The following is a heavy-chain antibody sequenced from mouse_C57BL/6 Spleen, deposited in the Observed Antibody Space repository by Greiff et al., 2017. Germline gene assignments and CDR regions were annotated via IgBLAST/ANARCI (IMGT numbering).Heavy chain of an antibody. CDR1: GFTFSDYY. Sequence: EVKLMESGGGLVQPGGSLKLSCAASGFTFSDYYMYWVRQTPEKRLEWVAYISNSGGSTYYPDTVKGRFTISRDNAKNTLYLQMSRLKSEDTAMYYCAREGLRDAGYFDVWGTGTTVTVSS. D-gene: IGHD3-3*01. J-gene: IGHJ1*03. CDR3: AREGLRDAGYFDV. CDR2: ISNSGGST. V-gene: IGHV5-12*01.